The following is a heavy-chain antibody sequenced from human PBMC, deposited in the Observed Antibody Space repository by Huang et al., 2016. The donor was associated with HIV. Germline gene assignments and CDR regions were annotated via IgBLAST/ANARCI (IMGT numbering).Heavy chain of an antibody. Sequence: HLVESGGGSVRPGESLKLSCVATGFDFSTHSFNWVGQAPGRCIEWISHVVDNDQKVSYAKSVSGRFTISRDNARQSIYLQMRNLRPSDTAKYYCVRDTKYRSGFYNYYYMDVWGNGTAVTVSS. CDR1: GFDFSTHS. CDR2: VVDNDQKV. CDR3: VRDTKYRSGFYNYYYMDV. D-gene: IGHD6-25*01. V-gene: IGHV3-48*01. J-gene: IGHJ6*03.